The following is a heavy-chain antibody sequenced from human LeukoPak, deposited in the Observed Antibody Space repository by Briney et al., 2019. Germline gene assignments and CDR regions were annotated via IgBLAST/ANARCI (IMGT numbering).Heavy chain of an antibody. CDR1: GGYISRYY. CDR3: ARAGAGIAAAGTLAFDI. J-gene: IGHJ3*02. CDR2: IYTSWST. Sequence: SETLSLTCTVSGGYISRYYWSWLRQPARQGLGWIERIYTSWSTNYNPSLKTRVTMSVDTSKNQFSLKLSSVTAADTAVYYCARAGAGIAAAGTLAFDIWGQGTMVTVSS. V-gene: IGHV4-4*07. D-gene: IGHD6-13*01.